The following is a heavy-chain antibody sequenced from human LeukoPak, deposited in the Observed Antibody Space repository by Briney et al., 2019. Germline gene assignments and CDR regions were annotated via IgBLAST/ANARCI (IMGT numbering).Heavy chain of an antibody. V-gene: IGHV4-59*01. J-gene: IGHJ4*02. Sequence: PGGSLRLSCAASGFTFSSYEMNWIRQPPGRGLEWIGYIYYSGSTYYNPSLKSRLSISVDTSKKQFSLKLSSVTAADTAVYYCARAGNNWSFDYWGQGTLVTVAS. CDR3: ARAGNNWSFDY. D-gene: IGHD1-1*01. CDR2: IYYSGST. CDR1: GFTFSSYE.